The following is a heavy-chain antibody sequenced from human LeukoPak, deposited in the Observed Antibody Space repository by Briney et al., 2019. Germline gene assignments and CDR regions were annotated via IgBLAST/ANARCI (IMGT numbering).Heavy chain of an antibody. CDR3: GRQSGDYYGPKGDDYFDP. CDR1: SGSISDSGRY. V-gene: IGHV4-39*01. J-gene: IGHJ5*02. CDR2: VHNRGTD. Sequence: PSETLSLTCSVSSGSISDSGRYWGWVRQFPGKGLEWIASVHNRGTDYYNPSLEGRVTISIHTSRNQFSLIMTSVTAADTAVYYCGRQSGDYYGPKGDDYFDPGGQGTLVTVSS. D-gene: IGHD3-10*01.